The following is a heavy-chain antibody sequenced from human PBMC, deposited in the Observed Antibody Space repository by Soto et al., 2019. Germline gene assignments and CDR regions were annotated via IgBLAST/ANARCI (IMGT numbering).Heavy chain of an antibody. CDR1: GYTFTSYY. Sequence: ASVKVSCKASGYTFTSYYMHWVRQAPGQGLEWMGIINPSGGSTSYAQKFQGRVTMTRDTSTSTVYMELSSLRSEDTAVYYCATLYTGDRFFDYWGQGTLVTVSS. CDR2: INPSGGST. J-gene: IGHJ4*02. CDR3: ATLYTGDRFFDY. D-gene: IGHD2-21*01. V-gene: IGHV1-46*01.